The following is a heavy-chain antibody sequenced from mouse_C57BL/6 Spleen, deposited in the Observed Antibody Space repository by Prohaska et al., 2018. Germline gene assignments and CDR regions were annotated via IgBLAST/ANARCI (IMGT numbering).Heavy chain of an antibody. CDR3: MRYGNYWYFDV. V-gene: IGHV11-2*01. J-gene: IGHJ1*03. D-gene: IGHD2-1*01. Sequence: EVQLLETGGGLVQPGGSRGLSCEGSGFTFSGFWMSWVRQTPGKTLEWIGDINSDGREINYGPFIKDRFPIFRDNDKSTLYLQMSNVRSEDTATYFCMRYGNYWYFDVWGTGTTVTVSS. CDR2: INSDGREI. CDR1: GFTFSGFW.